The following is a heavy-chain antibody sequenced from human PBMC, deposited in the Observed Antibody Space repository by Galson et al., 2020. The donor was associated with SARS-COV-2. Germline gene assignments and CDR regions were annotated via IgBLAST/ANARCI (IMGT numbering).Heavy chain of an antibody. D-gene: IGHD3-16*01. CDR3: ARGHQGVVPFPVLGLGPFYSYYYMDV. Sequence: SETLSLTCAVYGGSFSGYSWTWIRQAPGKGLEWIGEINSGGDTNYSPSLTSRVTLSLDTSRTQFSLRLTSVSAADTALYFCARGHQGVVPFPVLGLGPFYSYYYMDVWAKGTTVTVSS. CDR1: GGSFSGYS. J-gene: IGHJ6*03. CDR2: INSGGDT. V-gene: IGHV4-34*01.